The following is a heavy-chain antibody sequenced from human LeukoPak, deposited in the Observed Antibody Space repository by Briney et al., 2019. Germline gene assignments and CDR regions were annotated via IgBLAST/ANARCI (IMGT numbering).Heavy chain of an antibody. CDR1: GFTFSDYA. J-gene: IGHJ4*02. D-gene: IGHD5-12*01. V-gene: IGHV3-23*01. Sequence: PGGSLRLSCAASGFTFSDYAMHWVRQAPGKGLEWVSAISGSGGSTYYADSVKGRFTISRDNSKNTLYLQMNSLRAEDTAVYYCAKASGYAYYFDYWGQGTLVTVSS. CDR2: ISGSGGST. CDR3: AKASGYAYYFDY.